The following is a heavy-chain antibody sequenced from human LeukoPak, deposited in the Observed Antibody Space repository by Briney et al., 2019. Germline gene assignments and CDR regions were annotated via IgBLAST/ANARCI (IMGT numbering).Heavy chain of an antibody. CDR1: GFTFSNFA. D-gene: IGHD5-18*01. V-gene: IGHV3-64*01. CDR2: IRSTGDST. CDR3: AAVDVDTAFP. J-gene: IGHJ5*02. Sequence: GGSLRLSCAASGFTFSNFAIHWVRQAPGKGLEFVSGIRSTGDSTYYANSAKGRFTISRDNSKNTMYLQMNSLRAEDTAVYYCAAVDVDTAFPWGQGTLVTVSS.